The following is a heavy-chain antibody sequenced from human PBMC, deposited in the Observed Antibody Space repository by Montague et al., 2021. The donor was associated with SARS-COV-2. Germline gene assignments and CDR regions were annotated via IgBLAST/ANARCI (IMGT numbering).Heavy chain of an antibody. CDR2: IGTAGDT. V-gene: IGHV3-13*01. CDR3: ARYGDYADAFDI. D-gene: IGHD4-17*01. Sequence: SLRLSCAASGFTFSGYDMHWVRQATGKGLEWVSAIGTAGDTYYPGSVKGRFTISRENAKNSLYLQMNSLRAGDTAVYYCARYGDYADAFDIWGQGTMVTVSS. J-gene: IGHJ3*02. CDR1: GFTFSGYD.